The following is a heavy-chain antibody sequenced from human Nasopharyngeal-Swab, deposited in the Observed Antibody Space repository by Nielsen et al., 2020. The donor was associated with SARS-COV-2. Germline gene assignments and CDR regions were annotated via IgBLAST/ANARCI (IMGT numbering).Heavy chain of an antibody. V-gene: IGHV4-61*01. CDR1: GYSISSGYY. J-gene: IGHJ6*03. CDR3: ARDGAAHPPGYYYYMDV. Sequence: SETLSLTCTVSGYSISSGYYWGWIRQPPGKGLEWIGYIYYSGSTNYNPSLKSRVTISVDTSKNQFSLKLSSVTAADTAVYYCARDGAAHPPGYYYYMDVWGKGTTVTVSS. CDR2: IYYSGST. D-gene: IGHD6-6*01.